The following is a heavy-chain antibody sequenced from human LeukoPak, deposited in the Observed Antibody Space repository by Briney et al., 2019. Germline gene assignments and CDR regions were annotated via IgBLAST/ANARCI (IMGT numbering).Heavy chain of an antibody. V-gene: IGHV3-7*01. CDR2: IDEDGDEK. Sequence: GSLRLSCAASGFTFDNHWMAWVRQTPGRGPEWVANIDEDGDEKSYAESVKGRFSVSRDNGRTSLYLQMNSLRAEDTAIYYCARHVPRGRSDFDCWGQGVLVTVS. J-gene: IGHJ4*02. CDR3: ARHVPRGRSDFDC. CDR1: GFTFDNHW. D-gene: IGHD5-12*01.